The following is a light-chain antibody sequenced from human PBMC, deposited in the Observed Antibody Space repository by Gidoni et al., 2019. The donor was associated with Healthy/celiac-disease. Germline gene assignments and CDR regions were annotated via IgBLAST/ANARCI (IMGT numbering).Light chain of an antibody. CDR2: AAS. Sequence: DIQMTQSPSSLSASVGDRVTIPCRASQSISSYLNWYQQNPGKAPKLLLYAASSLQSGVPSRFSGSGSGTDFTRPISSLQPEDFATYYCQQSYSTPPGTFGQGTKVEIK. V-gene: IGKV1-39*01. CDR1: QSISSY. J-gene: IGKJ1*01. CDR3: QQSYSTPPGT.